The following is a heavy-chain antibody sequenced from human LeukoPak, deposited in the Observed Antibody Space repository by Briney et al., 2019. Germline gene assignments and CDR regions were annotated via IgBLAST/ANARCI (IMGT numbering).Heavy chain of an antibody. Sequence: GGSLRLSCAASGFTLSSYEVNWVRQAPGKGLEWVSYISSSGGTIFYADSVKGRFTMSRDNAKNSLYLQMNSLRAEDTAVYYCAREVDYGGNVNYFDYWGQGTLVTVSP. D-gene: IGHD4-23*01. CDR3: AREVDYGGNVNYFDY. J-gene: IGHJ4*02. CDR1: GFTLSSYE. V-gene: IGHV3-48*03. CDR2: ISSSGGTI.